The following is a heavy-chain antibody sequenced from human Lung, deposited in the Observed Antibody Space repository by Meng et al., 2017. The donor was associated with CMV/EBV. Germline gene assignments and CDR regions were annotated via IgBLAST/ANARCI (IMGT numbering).Heavy chain of an antibody. Sequence: GGSXRFXXAASGFTFSSYSMNWVRQAPGKGLEWVSSISSSSSYIYYADSVKGRFTISRDNAKNSLYLQMNSLRAEDTAVYYCGRDRGGSYDDDYYYYGMDVWGQGXTVTVSS. V-gene: IGHV3-21*01. CDR2: ISSSSSYI. CDR3: GRDRGGSYDDDYYYYGMDV. J-gene: IGHJ6*02. D-gene: IGHD1-26*01. CDR1: GFTFSSYS.